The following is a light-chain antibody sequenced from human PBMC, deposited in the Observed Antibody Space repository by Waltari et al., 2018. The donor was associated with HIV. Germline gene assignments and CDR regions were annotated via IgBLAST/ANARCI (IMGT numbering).Light chain of an antibody. CDR3: QHYNKGLRSFT. Sequence: EIVLTQSPATLSVSPGEGATLSCRASQSVGNNLAWYQQKPGLAPRLLIYGAFTRATGIPTRFSGSGSGTDFTLTISSLQSEDFAVYHCQHYNKGLRSFTFGPGTKVDI. CDR2: GAF. V-gene: IGKV3D-15*01. J-gene: IGKJ3*01. CDR1: QSVGNN.